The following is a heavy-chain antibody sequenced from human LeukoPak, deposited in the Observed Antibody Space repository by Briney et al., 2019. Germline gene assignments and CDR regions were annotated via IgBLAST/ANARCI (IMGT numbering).Heavy chain of an antibody. J-gene: IGHJ5*02. CDR3: ARGGRHFDWLFLNWFDP. CDR1: GYTFTGYY. D-gene: IGHD3-9*01. V-gene: IGHV1-69*05. CDR2: IIPIFGTA. Sequence: SVKVSCKASGYTFTGYYMHWVRQAPGQGLEWMGGIIPIFGTANYAQKFQGRVTITTDESTSTAYMELSSLRSEDTAVYYCARGGRHFDWLFLNWFDPWGQGTLVTVSS.